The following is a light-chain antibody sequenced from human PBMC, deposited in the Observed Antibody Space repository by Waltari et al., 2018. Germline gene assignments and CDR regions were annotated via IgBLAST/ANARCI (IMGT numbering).Light chain of an antibody. V-gene: IGKV1-33*01. Sequence: DIQMTQSPSSLSASVGERVNITCQASQDISNYLNWYQQNPGKAPKLLIYDASNLETGVPSRVSGSGSGTDFSFTISSLQPEDIATYYCQQYDNLLSITFGQGTRLEIK. CDR2: DAS. CDR3: QQYDNLLSIT. CDR1: QDISNY. J-gene: IGKJ5*01.